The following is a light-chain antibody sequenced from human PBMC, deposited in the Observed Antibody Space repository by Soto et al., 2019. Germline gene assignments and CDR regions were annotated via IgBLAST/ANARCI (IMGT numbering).Light chain of an antibody. CDR2: DGS. V-gene: IGLV3-21*02. CDR3: QVWDSSSDPLYV. J-gene: IGLJ1*01. Sequence: LAQPPSVSVAPGQTARITCGGNNIGSKSVHWYQQKPGQTPVLVVYDGSDRPSGIPERFSGSNSGNTATLTISRVEAGDEADYYCQVWDSSSDPLYVFGTGTKVTVL. CDR1: NIGSKS.